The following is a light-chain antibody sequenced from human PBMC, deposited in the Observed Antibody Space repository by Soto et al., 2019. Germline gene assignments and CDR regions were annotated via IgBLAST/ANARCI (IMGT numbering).Light chain of an antibody. Sequence: EIVLTQSPGTLSLSPGERATLSCRASQSVTSGYLAWYQQQPNQAPRLLIYGASYRATGIPDRFSGGGSGTDFTLTISRLEPEDFAVYYCQHYSSSPPAITFAQGTRLAIK. CDR2: GAS. CDR3: QHYSSSPPAIT. V-gene: IGKV3-20*01. CDR1: QSVTSGY. J-gene: IGKJ5*01.